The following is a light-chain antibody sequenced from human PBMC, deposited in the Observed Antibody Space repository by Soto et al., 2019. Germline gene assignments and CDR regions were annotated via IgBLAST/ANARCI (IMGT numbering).Light chain of an antibody. J-gene: IGLJ2*01. Sequence: QSVLTQSPSASASLGASVKLTCTLSSGHSSYAIAWHQKQPGKGPRYLMDLNNDGSHTKGDGIPDRFSGPSSGAERYLIISSLQSEDEADYYCQTWGTGFQVFGGGTKLTVL. CDR2: LNNDGSH. CDR1: SGHSSYA. V-gene: IGLV4-69*01. CDR3: QTWGTGFQV.